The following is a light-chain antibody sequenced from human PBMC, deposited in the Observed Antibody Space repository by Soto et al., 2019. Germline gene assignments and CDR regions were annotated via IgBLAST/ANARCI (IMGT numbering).Light chain of an antibody. J-gene: IGKJ1*01. Sequence: EIVLTQSPFTLSFSPGERATLSCMASQSVSSSYLAWYQQKPGQAPRLLIYGASSRATGIPDRFSGSGSGTDFTLTISRLEPEDFAVYYCQQYGRSRWTFGQGTKVDIK. V-gene: IGKV3-20*01. CDR2: GAS. CDR1: QSVSSSY. CDR3: QQYGRSRWT.